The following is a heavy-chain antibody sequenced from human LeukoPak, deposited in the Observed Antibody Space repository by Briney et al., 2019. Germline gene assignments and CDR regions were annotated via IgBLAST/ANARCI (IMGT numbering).Heavy chain of an antibody. CDR1: GFTFSSYA. CDR3: AKAPYGDYSAWFDY. J-gene: IGHJ4*02. CDR2: ISWNSGTI. Sequence: GGSLRLSCAASGFTFSSYAMHWVRQAPGKGLEWVSGISWNSGTIGYADSVKGRFTISRDNAKNSLYLQMNSLRAEDTALYYCAKAPYGDYSAWFDYWGQGTLVTVSS. D-gene: IGHD4-17*01. V-gene: IGHV3-9*01.